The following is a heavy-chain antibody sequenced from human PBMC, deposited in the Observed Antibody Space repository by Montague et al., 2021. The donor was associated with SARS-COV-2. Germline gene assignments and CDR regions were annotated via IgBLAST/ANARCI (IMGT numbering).Heavy chain of an antibody. V-gene: IGHV4-31*03. CDR2: IYYSGST. J-gene: IGHJ6*02. CDR1: SGSTNSGVFY. Sequence: TLSLTCSVSSGSTNSGVFYWSWIRQPPGKGLEWIGYIYYSGSTYYNPSLESRLTISVDTSKNQFSLNLSSVTAADTAVYYCARSVRGYCNDDSCLARYYYGLDVWGQGTTVTVSS. D-gene: IGHD2-15*01. CDR3: ARSVRGYCNDDSCLARYYYGLDV.